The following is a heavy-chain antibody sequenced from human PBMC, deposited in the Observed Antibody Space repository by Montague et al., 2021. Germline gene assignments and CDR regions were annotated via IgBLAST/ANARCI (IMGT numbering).Heavy chain of an antibody. J-gene: IGHJ6*03. D-gene: IGHD2/OR15-2a*01. CDR3: ARHRSRHHSMAFVASDHYFYMDV. CDR1: GDSISSKGNL. V-gene: IGHV4-39*01. Sequence: SETLSLTCSVSGDSISSKGNLWGWIRQPPGKGLGWIGVLDYSGTTYYSPSLRSRVTISVDTSKSQFSLKVTAVTAADTAVYYCARHRSRHHSMAFVASDHYFYMDVWGTGTTVAVSS. CDR2: LDYSGTT.